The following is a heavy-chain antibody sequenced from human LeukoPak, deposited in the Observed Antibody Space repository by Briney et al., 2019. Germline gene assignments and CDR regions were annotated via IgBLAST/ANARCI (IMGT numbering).Heavy chain of an antibody. D-gene: IGHD4-17*01. V-gene: IGHV4-59*01. J-gene: IGHJ5*02. CDR1: GGSISSYY. CDR3: ARVDSAVTTRYNWFDP. CDR2: IYYSGST. Sequence: SETQSLTCTVSGGSISSYYWSWIRQPPGKGLEWIGYIYYSGSTNYNPSLKSRVTISVDTSKNQFSLKLSSVTAADTAVYYCARVDSAVTTRYNWFDPWGQGTLVTVSS.